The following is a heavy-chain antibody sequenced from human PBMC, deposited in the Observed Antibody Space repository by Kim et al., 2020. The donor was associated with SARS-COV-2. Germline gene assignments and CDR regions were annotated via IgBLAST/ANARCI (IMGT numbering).Heavy chain of an antibody. CDR3: AAAEHGDGSFDP. V-gene: IGHV1-24*01. CDR2: T. D-gene: IGHD4-17*01. J-gene: IGHJ5*02. Sequence: TIYAQRFQGRLTMTADTSTDTAYMELNRLTSEDTAVYYCAAAEHGDGSFDPWGQGTLVTVSS.